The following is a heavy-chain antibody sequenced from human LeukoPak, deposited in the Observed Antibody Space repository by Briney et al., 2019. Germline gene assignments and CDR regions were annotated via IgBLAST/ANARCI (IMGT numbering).Heavy chain of an antibody. CDR2: IYTSGST. CDR1: SGSINSGSYY. V-gene: IGHV4-61*02. Sequence: SETLSLTCTVSSGSINSGSYYWSWIRQPAGKGLEWIGRIYTSGSTNYNPSLKSRVTISVDTSKNQFSLKLSSVTAADTAVYYCARRKLSSVGFDYWGQGTLVTVSS. J-gene: IGHJ4*02. D-gene: IGHD6-25*01. CDR3: ARRKLSSVGFDY.